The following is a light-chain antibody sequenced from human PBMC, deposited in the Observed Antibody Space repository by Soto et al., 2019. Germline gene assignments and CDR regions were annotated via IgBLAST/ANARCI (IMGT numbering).Light chain of an antibody. V-gene: IGKV2-28*01. CDR1: QSLLHSNGYNY. CDR3: MQALQTSIT. CDR2: LGS. J-gene: IGKJ5*01. Sequence: DNVMTQSPLSLPVTPGEPASISCRPSQSLLHSNGYNYLDWYLQKPGQSPQLLIYLGSNRSSGVPDRFSGSGSGTDFTLKISRVEAEDVGVYYCMQALQTSITFGQGTRLENK.